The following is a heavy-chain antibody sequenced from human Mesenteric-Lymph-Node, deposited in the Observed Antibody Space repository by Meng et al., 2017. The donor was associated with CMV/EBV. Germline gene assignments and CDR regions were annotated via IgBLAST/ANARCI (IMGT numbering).Heavy chain of an antibody. D-gene: IGHD3-10*01. J-gene: IGHJ4*02. CDR1: GFTFSSYW. V-gene: IGHV3-7*01. Sequence: GESLKISCAASGFTFSSYWMTWVRQAPGKGLEWVANIKQDGSEEHYVDSVKGRFTIPRDNAKNSLYLQMNSLRAEDTAVYYCARDLGFGELFSCYFDYWGQGTLVTVSS. CDR2: IKQDGSEE. CDR3: ARDLGFGELFSCYFDY.